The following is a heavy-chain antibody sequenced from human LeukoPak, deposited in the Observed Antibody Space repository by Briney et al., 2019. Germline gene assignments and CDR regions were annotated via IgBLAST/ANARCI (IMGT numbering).Heavy chain of an antibody. CDR1: GCTFTSYG. J-gene: IGHJ3*02. CDR3: ARDMVRGVISNHAFDI. D-gene: IGHD3-10*01. Sequence: ASVKVSCKASGCTFTSYGISWVRQAPGQGLEWRGWIIAYNGKTNYAQKLQGRVTITTDTSTSTAYMELRSLRSDDTAVYYCARDMVRGVISNHAFDIWGQGTMVTVSS. V-gene: IGHV1-18*01. CDR2: IIAYNGKT.